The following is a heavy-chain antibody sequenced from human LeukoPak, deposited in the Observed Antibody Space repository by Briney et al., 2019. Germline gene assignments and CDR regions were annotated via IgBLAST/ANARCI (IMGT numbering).Heavy chain of an antibody. J-gene: IGHJ4*02. Sequence: GGSLRLSCAASGFTFSSYSMNWVRQAPGKGLEWVSYISSSSSTIYYADSVKGRFTISRDNAKNSLYLQMNSLRAEDTAVYYCASGGYVWGSYRFSPFDYWGQGTLVTVSS. CDR3: ASGGYVWGSYRFSPFDY. V-gene: IGHV3-48*01. CDR2: ISSSSSTI. CDR1: GFTFSSYS. D-gene: IGHD3-16*02.